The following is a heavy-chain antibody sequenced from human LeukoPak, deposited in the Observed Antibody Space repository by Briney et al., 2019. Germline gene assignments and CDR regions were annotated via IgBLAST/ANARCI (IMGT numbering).Heavy chain of an antibody. CDR2: SYPGDSDT. D-gene: IGHD1-14*01. CDR1: GYSFTSYW. Sequence: GEALEISFKGSGYSFTSYWIGWVRQMPGKGLEWMGISYPGDSDTRYSPSFQGQVTISADKSISTAYLQWSSLKASDTAMYYCARETNHGGAFDIWGQGTMVTASS. V-gene: IGHV5-51*01. J-gene: IGHJ3*02. CDR3: ARETNHGGAFDI.